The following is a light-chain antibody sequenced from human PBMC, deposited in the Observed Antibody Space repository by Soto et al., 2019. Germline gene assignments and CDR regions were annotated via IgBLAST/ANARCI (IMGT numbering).Light chain of an antibody. V-gene: IGKV1-39*01. J-gene: IGKJ4*01. CDR1: QSISSY. Sequence: DLQMTQSPSSLSASVGDRVTITCRASQSISSYLNWYQQKPGTAPKLLIYAASSLQSGVPSRFSGSGSGTDFTLTISSLQPEDFATYYCQQGYSTPQTFGGGTKVEIK. CDR3: QQGYSTPQT. CDR2: AAS.